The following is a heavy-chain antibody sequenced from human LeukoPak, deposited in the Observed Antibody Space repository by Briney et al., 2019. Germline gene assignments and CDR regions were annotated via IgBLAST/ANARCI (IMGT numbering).Heavy chain of an antibody. CDR2: IYDSGST. V-gene: IGHV4-39*01. CDR3: ARLPIVVVVAATDIDSMDV. Sequence: SETLSLTCTVSGGSIRSSYYYWGWIRQPPGKGLEWIGSIYDSGSTYYNPSLKSRVTISVDTSKNQFSLKLSSVTAADTAVYYCARLPIVVVVAATDIDSMDVWGQGTRSPSP. D-gene: IGHD2-15*01. CDR1: GGSIRSSYYY. J-gene: IGHJ6*02.